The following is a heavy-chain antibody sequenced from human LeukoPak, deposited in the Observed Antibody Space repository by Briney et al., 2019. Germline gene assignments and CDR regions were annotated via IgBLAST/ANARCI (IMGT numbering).Heavy chain of an antibody. V-gene: IGHV4-4*07. CDR3: ARGKVVAGTPGQNSWDY. CDR1: GGSISRYY. J-gene: IGHJ4*02. CDR2: IHTSGST. D-gene: IGHD6-19*01. Sequence: SETLSLTCTVSGGSISRYYWNWIRQPAGKGLKWIGRIHTSGSTNYNPSLKSRVTVSVDTSKNQFSMKLSSVTAADTAVYYCARGKVVAGTPGQNSWDYWGQGTLVTVSS.